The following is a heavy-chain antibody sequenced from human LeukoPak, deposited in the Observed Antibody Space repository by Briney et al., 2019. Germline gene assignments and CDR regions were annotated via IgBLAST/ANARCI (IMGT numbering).Heavy chain of an antibody. V-gene: IGHV1-18*01. J-gene: IGHJ3*02. CDR2: ISAYNGNT. CDR1: GYTFTSYG. CDR3: ARVYSIAVAGSDAFDI. Sequence: ASVKVSCKASGYTFTSYGISWVRQAPGQGLEWMGWISAYNGNTNYAQKPQGRVTMTTDTSTSTAYMELRSLRSDDTAVYYCARVYSIAVAGSDAFDIWGQGTMVTVSS. D-gene: IGHD6-19*01.